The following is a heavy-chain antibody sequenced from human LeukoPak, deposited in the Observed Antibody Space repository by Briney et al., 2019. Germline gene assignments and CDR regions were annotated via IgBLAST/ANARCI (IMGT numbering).Heavy chain of an antibody. Sequence: PSETLSLTCTVPGGSINNYYWTWIRQPPGKGLECIGYVYYTGRTYYNPSLKSRVTISVDTSKNQFSLKLNSVTAADTAVYYCARDSSTVTTRHFDYWGQGTLVTVSS. CDR2: VYYTGRT. J-gene: IGHJ4*02. V-gene: IGHV4-59*01. D-gene: IGHD4-17*01. CDR3: ARDSSTVTTRHFDY. CDR1: GGSINNYY.